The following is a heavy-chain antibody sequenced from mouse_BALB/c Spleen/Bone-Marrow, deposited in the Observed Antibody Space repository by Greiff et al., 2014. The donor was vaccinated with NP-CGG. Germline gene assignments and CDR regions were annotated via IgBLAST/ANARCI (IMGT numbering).Heavy chain of an antibody. CDR2: IDPENGNT. CDR1: GFNIKDYY. V-gene: IGHV14-1*02. J-gene: IGHJ2*01. Sequence: VTLKESGAELVRPGALVKLSCKASGFNIKDYYMHWVKQRPEQGLEWIGWIDPENGNTIYDPKFQGKASITADTSSNTAYLQLSSLTPEDTAVYYCTRTYSFDYWGQGTTLTVSS. CDR3: TRTYSFDY.